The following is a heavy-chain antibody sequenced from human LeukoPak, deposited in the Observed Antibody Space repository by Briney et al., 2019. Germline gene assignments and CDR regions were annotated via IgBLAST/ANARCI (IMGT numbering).Heavy chain of an antibody. CDR1: GGSISSYY. V-gene: IGHV4-59*01. CDR2: IYSSGST. Sequence: SETLSLTCTVSGGSISSYYWRWIRQPPGEGLEWVGYIYSSGSTNYNPSLKSRVTTSVDTSKNQFSLKLTSMTAADTAVYYCARGDHYYYTMDVWGKGTTVTVSS. D-gene: IGHD2-21*02. CDR3: ARGDHYYYTMDV. J-gene: IGHJ6*04.